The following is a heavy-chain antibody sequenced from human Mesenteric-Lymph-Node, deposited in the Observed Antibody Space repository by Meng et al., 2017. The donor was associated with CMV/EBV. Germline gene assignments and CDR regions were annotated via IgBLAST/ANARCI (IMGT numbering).Heavy chain of an antibody. Sequence: SETLSLTCTVSGGSISSGGYYWSWIRQHPWKGLEWIGYIYYSGSTYYNPSHKRRVTISVDTSKTQCSQKLSSVTAADTAVYYCASGMVGYCSSTSCYNWFDPWGQGTLVTVSS. D-gene: IGHD2-2*01. V-gene: IGHV4-31*03. CDR3: ASGMVGYCSSTSCYNWFDP. CDR2: IYYSGST. J-gene: IGHJ5*02. CDR1: GGSISSGGYY.